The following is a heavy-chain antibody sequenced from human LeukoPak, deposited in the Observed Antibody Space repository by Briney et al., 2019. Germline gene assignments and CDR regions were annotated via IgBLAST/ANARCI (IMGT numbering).Heavy chain of an antibody. CDR1: GGSISSYY. CDR2: IYYGGST. CDR3: AGSITIFGVVDY. J-gene: IGHJ4*02. V-gene: IGHV4-59*01. Sequence: PSETLSLTCTVSGGSISSYYWIWIRQPPGKGLEGIGNIYYGGSTNYNPPLKSRVTISVDTSKKQFSLKLSSVTAADTAVYYCAGSITIFGVVDYWGQGTLVTVSS. D-gene: IGHD3-3*01.